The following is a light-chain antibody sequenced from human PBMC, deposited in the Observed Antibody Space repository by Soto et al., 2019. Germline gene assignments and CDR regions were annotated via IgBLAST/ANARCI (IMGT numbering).Light chain of an antibody. CDR1: SSHV. J-gene: IGLJ3*02. Sequence: QSALTQPASVSGSPGQSITISCTGTSSHVSWYQQHPGKAPKVMIYEVSKRPSGVSNRFSGSKSGNTASLTISGLQAEDEADYYCWSYAGSYTWVFGGGTKLTVL. V-gene: IGLV2-23*02. CDR2: EVS. CDR3: WSYAGSYTWV.